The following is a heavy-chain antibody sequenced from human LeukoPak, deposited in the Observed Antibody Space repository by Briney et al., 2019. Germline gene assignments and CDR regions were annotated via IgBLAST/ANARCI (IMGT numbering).Heavy chain of an antibody. CDR3: ARQGNYYDSSGYWNWFDP. CDR2: IYHSGST. Sequence: SETLSLTCTVSGYSISSGYYWGWIRQPPGKGLEWIGSIYHSGSTYYNPSLKSRVTISVDTSKNQFSLKLSSVTAADTAVYYCARQGNYYDSSGYWNWFDPWGQGTLVTVSS. V-gene: IGHV4-38-2*02. CDR1: GYSISSGYY. D-gene: IGHD3-22*01. J-gene: IGHJ5*02.